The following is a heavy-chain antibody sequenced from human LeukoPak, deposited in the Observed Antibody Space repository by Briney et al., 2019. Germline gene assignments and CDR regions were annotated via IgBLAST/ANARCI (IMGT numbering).Heavy chain of an antibody. D-gene: IGHD6-19*01. CDR2: IYANGDT. CDR1: GLTVSSNY. CDR3: ARTSGWSASSNVDY. Sequence: GGSLRLSCVASGLTVSSNYMHWVRQAPGKALEWVSVIYANGDTYYGDSGKDRFSISRDNAKNSLYLQMNSLRVEDTAVYYCARTSGWSASSNVDYWGQGTLVTVSS. V-gene: IGHV3-66*01. J-gene: IGHJ4*02.